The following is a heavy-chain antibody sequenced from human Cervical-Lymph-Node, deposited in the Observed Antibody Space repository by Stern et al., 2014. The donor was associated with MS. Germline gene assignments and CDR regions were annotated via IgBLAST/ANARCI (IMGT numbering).Heavy chain of an antibody. CDR1: GYTFTSYG. CDR3: ARVRYCSGGSCFYGMDV. CDR2: ISAYNGNT. V-gene: IGHV1-18*01. J-gene: IGHJ6*02. D-gene: IGHD2-15*01. Sequence: VQLVESGAEVKKPGASVKVSCKASGYTFTSYGISWVRQAPGQGLEWMGWISAYNGNTNYAQKVQGRVTMTTDTSSSTAYMELRSLRSDDTAVYYCARVRYCSGGSCFYGMDVWGQGTTVTVSS.